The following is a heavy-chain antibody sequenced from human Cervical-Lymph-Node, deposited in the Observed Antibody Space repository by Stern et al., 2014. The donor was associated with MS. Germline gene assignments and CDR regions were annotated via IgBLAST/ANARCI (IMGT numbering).Heavy chain of an antibody. CDR1: GGSISTYY. Sequence: QVQLQESGPGLVKPSESLSLTCSFSGGSISTYYWSWIRQRPGKGLDWIGYISYSGSTNYNPSLKSRVTISVDTSKNQFSLKLTSVTAADTAMYYCARQGSGGRAFDIWGQGTMVTVSS. CDR2: ISYSGST. CDR3: ARQGSGGRAFDI. D-gene: IGHD2-15*01. V-gene: IGHV4-59*01. J-gene: IGHJ3*02.